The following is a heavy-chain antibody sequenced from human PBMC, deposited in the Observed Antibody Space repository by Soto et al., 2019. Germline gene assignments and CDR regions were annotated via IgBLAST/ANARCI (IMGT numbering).Heavy chain of an antibody. V-gene: IGHV4-59*01. D-gene: IGHD1-26*01. CDR1: GGSMNSYF. CDR2: IYYSGST. J-gene: IGHJ6*02. Sequence: SETLSLTCSVAGGSMNSYFWSWIRQSPGKGLEWIGYIYYSGSTNYNPSLKSRVTISVDTSKNQFSLNLRSVTAADTAVYYCARDLSGTGLDIWGRGTRVTVSS. CDR3: ARDLSGTGLDI.